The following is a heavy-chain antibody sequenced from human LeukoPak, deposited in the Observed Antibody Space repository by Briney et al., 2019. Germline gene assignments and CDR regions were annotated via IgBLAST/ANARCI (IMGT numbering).Heavy chain of an antibody. J-gene: IGHJ4*02. V-gene: IGHV4-39*07. CDR3: ARVRGSSGWYLFDY. CDR1: GGSISSSSYY. Sequence: SETLSLTCTVSGGSISSSSYYWGWIRQPPGKGLEWIGSIYYSGSTYYNPSLKSRVTISVDTSKNQFSLKLSSVTAADTAVYYCARVRGSSGWYLFDYWGQGTLVTVSS. CDR2: IYYSGST. D-gene: IGHD6-19*01.